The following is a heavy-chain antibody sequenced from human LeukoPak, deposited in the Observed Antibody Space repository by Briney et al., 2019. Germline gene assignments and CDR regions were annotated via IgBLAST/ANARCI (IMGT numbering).Heavy chain of an antibody. D-gene: IGHD5-24*01. CDR1: GFTFSSYG. J-gene: IGHJ4*02. CDR3: ANLRFEKKEMATIPGEFFDY. CDR2: ISYDGSNK. Sequence: GGSLRLSCAASGFTFSSYGMPCVRQAPGKGLEWVAVISYDGSNKYYADSVKGRFTISRDNSKNTLYLQMNSLRAEDTAVYYCANLRFEKKEMATIPGEFFDYWGQGTLVTVSS. V-gene: IGHV3-30*18.